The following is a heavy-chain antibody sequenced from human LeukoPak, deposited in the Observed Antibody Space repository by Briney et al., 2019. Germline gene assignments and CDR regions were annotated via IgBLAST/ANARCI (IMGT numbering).Heavy chain of an antibody. CDR3: ASRSATT. D-gene: IGHD2/OR15-2a*01. J-gene: IGHJ4*02. V-gene: IGHV4-34*01. Sequence: SETLSLTCTVSGGSISSHYWSWIRQPPGKGLEWIGEINHSGSTNYNPSLKSRVTISVDTSKNQFSLKLSSVTAADTAVYYCASRSATTWGQGTLVTVSS. CDR2: INHSGST. CDR1: GGSISSHY.